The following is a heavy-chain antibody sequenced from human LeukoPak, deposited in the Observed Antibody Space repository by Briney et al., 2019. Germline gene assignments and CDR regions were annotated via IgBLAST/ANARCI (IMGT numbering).Heavy chain of an antibody. CDR3: ARGFGLFDY. Sequence: PSQTLSLTCTVSGASISSATYYWSWIRQPAGKGLEWIGRIYTSGSTNYNPSLKSRVTMSVDTSKNQFSLKLSSVTAADTAVYYCARGFGLFDYWGQGTLVTVSS. J-gene: IGHJ4*02. CDR2: IYTSGST. CDR1: GASISSATYY. D-gene: IGHD3-10*01. V-gene: IGHV4-61*02.